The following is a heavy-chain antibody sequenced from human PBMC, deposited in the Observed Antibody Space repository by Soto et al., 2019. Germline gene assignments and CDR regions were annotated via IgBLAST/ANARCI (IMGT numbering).Heavy chain of an antibody. D-gene: IGHD1-1*01. V-gene: IGHV3-30*18. CDR1: GFTFSSYG. CDR3: AKDHGSTRAQDY. Sequence: GGSLRLSCAASGFTFSSYGMHWVRQAPGKGLEWVAVISYDGSNKYYADSVKGRFTISRDNSKNTLYLQMNSLRAEDTAVYYCAKDHGSTRAQDYWGQATLVTVSS. CDR2: ISYDGSNK. J-gene: IGHJ4*02.